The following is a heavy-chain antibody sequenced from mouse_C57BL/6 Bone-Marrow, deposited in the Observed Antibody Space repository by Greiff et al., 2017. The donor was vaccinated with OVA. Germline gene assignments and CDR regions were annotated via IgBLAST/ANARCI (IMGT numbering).Heavy chain of an antibody. CDR1: GYTFTSYW. J-gene: IGHJ2*01. CDR3: ARSYYGSSYDYFDY. D-gene: IGHD1-1*01. Sequence: VQLQQPGAELVRPGSSVKLSCKASGYTFTSYWMHWVKQRPIQGLEWIGNIDPSDSATHYNQKFKDKATLTVDKSSSTAYMQLSSLTSEDSAVYYCARSYYGSSYDYFDYWGQGTTLTVSS. V-gene: IGHV1-52*01. CDR2: IDPSDSAT.